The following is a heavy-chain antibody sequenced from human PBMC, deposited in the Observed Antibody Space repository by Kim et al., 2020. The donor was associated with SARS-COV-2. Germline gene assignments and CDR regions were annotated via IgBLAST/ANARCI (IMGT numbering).Heavy chain of an antibody. V-gene: IGHV4-31*02. Sequence: LKSRVTIAVDTSKNQFSLKLSSVTAADTAVYYCARGITIFGVVTNGMDVWGQGTTVTVSS. CDR3: ARGITIFGVVTNGMDV. J-gene: IGHJ6*02. D-gene: IGHD3-3*01.